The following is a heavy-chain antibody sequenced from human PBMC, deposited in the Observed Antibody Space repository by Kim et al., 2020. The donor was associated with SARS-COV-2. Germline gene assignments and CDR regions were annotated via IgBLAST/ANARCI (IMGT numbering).Heavy chain of an antibody. V-gene: IGHV3-74*01. CDR3: ARDLRGTKGAFDI. Sequence: YADAVKGRFTISRDHAKNTLYLQMNSLRAEDTAVYYCARDLRGTKGAFDIWGQGTMVTVSS. J-gene: IGHJ3*02. D-gene: IGHD1-7*01.